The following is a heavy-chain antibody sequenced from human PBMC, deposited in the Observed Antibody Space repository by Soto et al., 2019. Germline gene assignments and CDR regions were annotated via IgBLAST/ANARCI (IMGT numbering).Heavy chain of an antibody. D-gene: IGHD3-16*01. Sequence: QVQLVESGGGVVQPGRSLRLSCAASGFTFSSYAMHWVRQAPGKGLEWVAVISYHGSNKYYADSVKGQFTISRDNSKNTLYLQMNSLRAEDTAVYYCVRDRVDGGLNNGLDPWGQGTLVTVSS. CDR1: GFTFSSYA. CDR3: VRDRVDGGLNNGLDP. J-gene: IGHJ5*02. V-gene: IGHV3-30-3*01. CDR2: ISYHGSNK.